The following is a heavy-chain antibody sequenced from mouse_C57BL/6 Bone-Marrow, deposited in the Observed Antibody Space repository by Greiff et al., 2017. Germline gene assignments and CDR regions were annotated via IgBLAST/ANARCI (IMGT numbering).Heavy chain of an antibody. CDR3: TSYYGSSPYWYFDV. CDR2: IDPEDGDT. Sequence: EVQLQQSGAELVRPGASVKLSCTASGFNIKDYYMHWVKQRPEQGLEWIGRIDPEDGDTEYAPKFQGKATMTADTSSNTAYLQLRSLTSEDTAVYYCTSYYGSSPYWYFDVWGTGTTVTVSS. V-gene: IGHV14-1*01. D-gene: IGHD1-1*01. CDR1: GFNIKDYY. J-gene: IGHJ1*03.